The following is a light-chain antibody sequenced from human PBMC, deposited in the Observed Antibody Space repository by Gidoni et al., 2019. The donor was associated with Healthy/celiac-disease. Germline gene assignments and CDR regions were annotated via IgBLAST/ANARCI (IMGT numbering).Light chain of an antibody. CDR1: QSVLYSSNNKNY. V-gene: IGKV4-1*01. CDR3: QQYYSTPTWT. Sequence: DIVLTQSPDSLAVSRGVRATINCKSSQSVLYSSNNKNYLAWYQQKPGQPPKLLIYWASTRESGVPDRFSDSGSGTDFTLTISSLQAEDVAVYYCQQYYSTPTWTFGQGTKVEIK. CDR2: WAS. J-gene: IGKJ1*01.